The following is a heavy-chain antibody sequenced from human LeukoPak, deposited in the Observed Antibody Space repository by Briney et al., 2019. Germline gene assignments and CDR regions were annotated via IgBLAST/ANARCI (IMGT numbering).Heavy chain of an antibody. CDR2: VSPDGSVE. D-gene: IGHD3-10*01. CDR3: ARASITSTYYHYYMDV. CDR1: GFTFSSLP. V-gene: IGHV3-30*01. J-gene: IGHJ6*03. Sequence: PGGSLRLSCAASGFTFSSLPMHWVRQAPGKGLEWVVVVSPDGSVENYADSVKGRFTISRDNSKNTVYLQMDSLRTEVTAVYYCARASITSTYYHYYMDVWGKGTTVTVSS.